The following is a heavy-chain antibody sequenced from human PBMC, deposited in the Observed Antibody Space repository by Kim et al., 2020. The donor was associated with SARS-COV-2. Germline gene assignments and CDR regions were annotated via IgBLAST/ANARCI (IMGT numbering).Heavy chain of an antibody. V-gene: IGHV3-30*02. CDR2: NK. D-gene: IGHD3-10*01. Sequence: NKYYADSVKGRFTISRDNSKNTLYLQMNSLRAEDTAVYYCAKDRARYFDLWGRGTLVTVSS. CDR3: AKDRARYFDL. J-gene: IGHJ2*01.